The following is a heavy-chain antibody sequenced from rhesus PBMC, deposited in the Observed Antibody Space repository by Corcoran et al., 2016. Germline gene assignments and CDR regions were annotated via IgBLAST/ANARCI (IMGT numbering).Heavy chain of an antibody. CDR1: GGSFRSYW. V-gene: IGHV4-80*01. CDR2: INGYRRTT. D-gene: IGHD3-9*01. J-gene: IGHJ5-1*01. CDR3: TSPVRYRFDV. Sequence: QVQLQESGPGLVKPSETLSLTCAVSGGSFRSYWWNGIRQPPGKRLGWIGEINGYRRTTNYNPPLQSRVTILMDVSKNQFSLRLTSVTAADTAVYYCTSPVRYRFDVWGPGVLVSVSS.